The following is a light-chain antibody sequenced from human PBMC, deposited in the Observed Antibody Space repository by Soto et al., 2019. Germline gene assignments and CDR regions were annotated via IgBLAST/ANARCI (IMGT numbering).Light chain of an antibody. CDR2: EVS. J-gene: IGLJ2*01. Sequence: QSALTQPASVSGSPGQSITISCTGTSSDVGGYNYVSWYQQHPGKAPKLMIYEVSNRPSGVSNRFSGSKSGNTASLTISGLQAEDEADYYCSSYTSSWTLVFGGGTKLTVL. CDR3: SSYTSSWTLV. CDR1: SSDVGGYNY. V-gene: IGLV2-14*01.